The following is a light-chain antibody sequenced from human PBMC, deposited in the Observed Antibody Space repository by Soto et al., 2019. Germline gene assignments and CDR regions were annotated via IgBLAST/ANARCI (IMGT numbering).Light chain of an antibody. J-gene: IGKJ1*01. CDR2: DAS. CDR3: QQYNSSWT. V-gene: IGKV1-5*01. Sequence: DIELTQSPSTLSASVGDRVTITCRASQSISSWLAWYQQKPGKAPKLLIYDASSLESGVPSMFSGSGSGTEFTLTISSLPPDYFATYYCQQYNSSWTFGQGTKVDI. CDR1: QSISSW.